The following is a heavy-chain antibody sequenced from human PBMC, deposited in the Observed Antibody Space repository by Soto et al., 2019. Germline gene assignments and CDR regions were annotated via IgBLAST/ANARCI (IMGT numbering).Heavy chain of an antibody. CDR1: GYTFTSYG. CDR3: AREGVGSYCSSTSCAAWDYYYGMDV. Sequence: QVQLVQSGAEVKKPGASVKVSCKASGYTFTSYGISWVRQAPGQGLEWMGWISAYNGNTNYAQKLQGRDTMTTDTPTSTAYMELRSLRTDDTAVYYCAREGVGSYCSSTSCAAWDYYYGMDVWGQGTTVTVSS. V-gene: IGHV1-18*01. CDR2: ISAYNGNT. J-gene: IGHJ6*02. D-gene: IGHD2-2*01.